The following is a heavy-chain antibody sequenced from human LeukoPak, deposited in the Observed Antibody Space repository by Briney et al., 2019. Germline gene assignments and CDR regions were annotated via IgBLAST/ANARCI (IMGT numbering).Heavy chain of an antibody. CDR3: ARYRNYYDSSGYYYVEYFQH. Sequence: ASVKVSCKASGYTFTGYYMHWVRQAPGQGLEWMGWINPNSGGTNYAQKFQGRVTMTRDTSISTAYMELSRLRSVDTAVYYRARYRNYYDSSGYYYVEYFQHWGQGTLVTVSS. V-gene: IGHV1-2*02. J-gene: IGHJ1*01. CDR1: GYTFTGYY. D-gene: IGHD3-22*01. CDR2: INPNSGGT.